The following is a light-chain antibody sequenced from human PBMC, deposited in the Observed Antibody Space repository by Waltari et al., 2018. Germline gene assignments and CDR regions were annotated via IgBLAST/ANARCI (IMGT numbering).Light chain of an antibody. CDR3: QKYGTLPAT. Sequence: EIVLTQSPGTLSLSPGERATLSCRASQSVSRFLAWYQQKPGQAPRLLIYDASTRVTGIPDRFSGSGSGTDFSLTISRLEPEYFAVYYCQKYGTLPATFGQGTKVEVK. J-gene: IGKJ1*01. V-gene: IGKV3-20*01. CDR2: DAS. CDR1: QSVSRF.